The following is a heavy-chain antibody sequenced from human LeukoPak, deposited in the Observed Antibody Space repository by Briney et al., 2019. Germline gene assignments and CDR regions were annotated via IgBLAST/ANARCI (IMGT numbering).Heavy chain of an antibody. CDR2: IDPSGTAL. Sequence: PGGSLRLSCAASGFTIRDYVMSWVRQAPGKGLEWVSYIDPSGTALYYADSVKGRFTVSRDNGKNSLSLQLRSLRAEDTALYYCARAAYNWNWSQGTLVTVSS. CDR3: ARAAYNWN. V-gene: IGHV3-11*01. CDR1: GFTIRDYV. J-gene: IGHJ4*02. D-gene: IGHD1-20*01.